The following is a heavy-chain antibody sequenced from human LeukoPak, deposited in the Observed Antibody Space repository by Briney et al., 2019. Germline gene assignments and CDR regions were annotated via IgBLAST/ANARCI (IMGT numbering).Heavy chain of an antibody. V-gene: IGHV3-23*01. CDR3: AKLREWELPDLFDY. CDR2: ISGSGGSR. D-gene: IGHD1-26*01. Sequence: GGTLRLSCAASGFTFSTYGMSWVRQAPGKGLEWVSGISGSGGSRFYTDSVKGRFTISRDNSKNTLYLQMNSLRAEDTAVYYCAKLREWELPDLFDYWGQGTLVTVSS. CDR1: GFTFSTYG. J-gene: IGHJ4*02.